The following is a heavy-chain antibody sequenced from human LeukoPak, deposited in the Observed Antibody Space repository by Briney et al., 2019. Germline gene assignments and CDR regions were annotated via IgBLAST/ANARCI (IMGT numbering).Heavy chain of an antibody. CDR3: ATWPRDGYSLDAFDI. CDR2: IYSGGST. Sequence: GGSLRLSCAASGFTVSSNYMSWVRQAPGKGLEWVSIIYSGGSTYYADSVKGRFTISRDNSKNTLYLQMNSLRAEDTAVYYCATWPRDGYSLDAFDIWGQGTMVTVSS. CDR1: GFTVSSNY. J-gene: IGHJ3*02. V-gene: IGHV3-66*01. D-gene: IGHD4-4*01.